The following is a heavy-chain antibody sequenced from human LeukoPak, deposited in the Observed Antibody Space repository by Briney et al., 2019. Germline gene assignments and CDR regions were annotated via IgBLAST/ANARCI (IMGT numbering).Heavy chain of an antibody. V-gene: IGHV4-4*02. J-gene: IGHJ4*02. CDR3: AKKRNAAPYYFDC. CDR2: IYHSGST. Sequence: NPSETLSLTCAVSGGSISTNNWWSWVRQPPGKGLEWIGEIYHSGSTNYNPSLKSPVTISVDKSKNHFSLRLSSVTAADTAVYYCAKKRNAAPYYFDCWGQGTLVTVSS. CDR1: GGSISTNNW. D-gene: IGHD6-25*01.